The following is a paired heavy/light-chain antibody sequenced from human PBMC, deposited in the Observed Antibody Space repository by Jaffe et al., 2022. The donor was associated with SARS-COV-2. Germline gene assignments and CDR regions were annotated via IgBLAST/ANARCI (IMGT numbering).Heavy chain of an antibody. V-gene: IGHV1-46*01. J-gene: IGHJ4*02. CDR1: GYTFTNSY. Sequence: QVQLVQSGAEVKKPGASVKVSCKASGYTFTNSYIHWIRQAPGQGLEWMGIIRPGDYTTTYAQNFQARVTMTRDTPTTTVYMELSSLTSEDTAVYYCARDGGGWNFDYWGQGTLVTVSS. CDR2: IRPGDYTT. D-gene: IGHD3-16*01. CDR3: ARDGGGWNFDY.
Light chain of an antibody. V-gene: IGLV2-8*01. J-gene: IGLJ3*02. Sequence: QSALTQPPSASGSLGQSVTISCTGTSGNVVDYNYVSWYQQHPGKAPKLMIFEVSKRPSGVPDRFSGSKSGKTASLTVSGLQAEDEGDYYCSTCIGGNWVFGGGTELTVL. CDR1: SGNVVDYNY. CDR3: STCIGGNWV. CDR2: EVS.